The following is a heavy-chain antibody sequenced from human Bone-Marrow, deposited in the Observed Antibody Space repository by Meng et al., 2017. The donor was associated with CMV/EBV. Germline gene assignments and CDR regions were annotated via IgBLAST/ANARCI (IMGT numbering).Heavy chain of an antibody. D-gene: IGHD6-13*01. CDR1: GFTLSRYW. J-gene: IGHJ4*02. CDR2: INGDGTST. Sequence: GESLKISCAASGFTLSRYWMHWVRQAPGKGLVWVSRINGDGTSTSYADSVKGRFTISRDNAKNTLYLQMNSLRAEDTAVYYCARGVAAGRDYWGQGMLVTVSS. V-gene: IGHV3-74*01. CDR3: ARGVAAGRDY.